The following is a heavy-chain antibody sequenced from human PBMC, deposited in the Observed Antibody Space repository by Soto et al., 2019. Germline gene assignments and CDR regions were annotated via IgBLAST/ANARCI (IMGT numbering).Heavy chain of an antibody. J-gene: IGHJ5*02. D-gene: IGHD5-12*01. CDR2: IYWDDDK. V-gene: IGHV2-5*02. Sequence: QITLKESGPTLVKPTQTLTLTCTFSGFSLSTSGVGVGWIRQPPGKALEWLALIYWDDDKRYRPSLKSRLTITKGTSKNQVVLTMTNMDPVDTAIYYCVYRRSGYVDASWGQGTLVTVSS. CDR3: VYRRSGYVDAS. CDR1: GFSLSTSGVG.